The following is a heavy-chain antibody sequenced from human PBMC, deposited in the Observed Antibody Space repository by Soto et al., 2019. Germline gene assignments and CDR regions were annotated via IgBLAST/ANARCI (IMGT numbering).Heavy chain of an antibody. CDR2: ISSSSSYI. D-gene: IGHD1-26*01. J-gene: IGHJ5*02. CDR3: ASSGTVAESWFDP. V-gene: IGHV3-21*01. CDR1: GFTFSTYT. Sequence: PGGSLRLSCAASGFTFSTYTINWIRQAPGKGLEWVSSISSSSSYIYYADSVKGRFTISRDNAKNSLYLQMNSLRAEDTAVYYCASSGTVAESWFDPWGQGTLVTVSS.